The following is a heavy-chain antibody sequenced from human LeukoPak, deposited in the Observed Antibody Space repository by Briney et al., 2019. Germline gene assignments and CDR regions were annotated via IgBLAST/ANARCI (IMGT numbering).Heavy chain of an antibody. D-gene: IGHD5-24*01. J-gene: IGHJ4*02. CDR3: ARGVEGLQASVADY. Sequence: PSETLSLTCTVAGGSISSGSYYWSWIRQPAGKGLEWIGRIYTSGSTNYNPSLKSRVTISVDTSKNQFSLKLSSVTAADTAVYYCARGVEGLQASVADYWGQGTLVTVSS. CDR1: GGSISSGSYY. V-gene: IGHV4-61*02. CDR2: IYTSGST.